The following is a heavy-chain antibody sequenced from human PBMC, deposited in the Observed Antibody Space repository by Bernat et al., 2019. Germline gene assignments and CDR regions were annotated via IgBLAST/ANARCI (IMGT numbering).Heavy chain of an antibody. CDR2: IYYSGNT. CDR1: GGSISSYY. V-gene: IGHV4-59*01. Sequence: QVQLQESGPGLVKPSETLSLTCTVPGGSISSYYWSWIRQLPGKGLEWIGYIYYSGNTNYNPPLKSRVTISVETSKKQLSLKLSSVTAADTAVYYCARGTRCWGGYRFYDPWGQGTLVTVSS. D-gene: IGHD3-3*01. CDR3: ARGTRCWGGYRFYDP. J-gene: IGHJ5*02.